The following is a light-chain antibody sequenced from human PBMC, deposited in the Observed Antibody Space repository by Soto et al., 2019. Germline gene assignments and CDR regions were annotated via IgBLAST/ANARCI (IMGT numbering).Light chain of an antibody. CDR3: QQYGGSPLFT. CDR1: QRVSSTH. Sequence: EMMLTQSPGTLSLSPGERATLSCRASQRVSSTHLAWYQQKPGQAPRLLIYGTSVRATGIPDRFRGSGSGTDFTLTIGRLEPEDFAVYYCQQYGGSPLFTFGPGTKVDI. CDR2: GTS. V-gene: IGKV3-20*01. J-gene: IGKJ3*01.